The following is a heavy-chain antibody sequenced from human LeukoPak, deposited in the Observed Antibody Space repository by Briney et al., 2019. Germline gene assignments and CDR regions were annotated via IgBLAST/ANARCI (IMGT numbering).Heavy chain of an antibody. CDR2: IWYDGTNI. Sequence: PGGSLRLSCAVSGFTFSGYGMHWVRQAPGKGLEWVAVIWYDGTNIYYADSVKGRFTVSRDNSKNTLYLQMNSLRAEDTAVYYCARDAGGTDQLSNWFDPWGQGTLVTVSS. V-gene: IGHV3-33*01. CDR1: GFTFSGYG. J-gene: IGHJ5*02. D-gene: IGHD2-2*01. CDR3: ARDAGGTDQLSNWFDP.